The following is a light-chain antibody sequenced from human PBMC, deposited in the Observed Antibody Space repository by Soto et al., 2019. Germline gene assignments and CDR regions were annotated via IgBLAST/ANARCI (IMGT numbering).Light chain of an antibody. J-gene: IGKJ1*01. CDR2: GAS. CDR3: HQYCSSTET. Sequence: EIVLTQSPGTLSLSPGERATLSCRASQSVDANYLAWYQQKFGQAPKLLIYGASNRATGIPDRFSGSGSGKVFTLSITRLEPEDFAVYYCHQYCSSTETFGRGTKVDIK. V-gene: IGKV3-20*01. CDR1: QSVDANY.